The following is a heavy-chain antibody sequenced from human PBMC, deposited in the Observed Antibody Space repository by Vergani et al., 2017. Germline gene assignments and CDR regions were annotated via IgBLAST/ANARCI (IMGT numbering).Heavy chain of an antibody. CDR1: GYTLAELS. J-gene: IGHJ1*01. V-gene: IGHV1-24*01. CDR2: FDPEDGET. CDR3: ATDEGRGYFQH. Sequence: QVQLVQSGAEVKKPGASVKVSCKVSGYTLAELSMHWVRQAPGKGLEWMGGFDPEDGETIYAQKFQGRVTMTEETSTDTAYMELSSLRSEDTAVYYCATDEGRGYFQHWGQGTLVTVSS.